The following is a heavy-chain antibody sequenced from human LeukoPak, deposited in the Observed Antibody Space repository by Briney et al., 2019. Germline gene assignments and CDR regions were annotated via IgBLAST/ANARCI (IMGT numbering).Heavy chain of an antibody. J-gene: IGHJ6*02. CDR1: GFTFSSYA. D-gene: IGHD2-15*01. CDR2: ISYDGSNK. CDR3: ARDVRGYCSGGSCYFYYYYGMDV. V-gene: IGHV3-30-3*01. Sequence: GGSLRLSCAASGFTFSSYAMHWVRQAPGKGLQWVAVISYDGSNKYYADSVKGRFTVSRDNSKNTQYLQMNSLRAEDTAVYYCARDVRGYCSGGSCYFYYYYGMDVWGQGTTVTVSS.